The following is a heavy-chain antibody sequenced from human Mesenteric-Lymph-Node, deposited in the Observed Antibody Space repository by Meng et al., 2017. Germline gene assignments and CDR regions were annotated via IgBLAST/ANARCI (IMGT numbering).Heavy chain of an antibody. CDR3: ARDLGYDSSGYPHYSFDY. D-gene: IGHD3-22*01. J-gene: IGHJ4*02. V-gene: IGHV1-69*06. Sequence: SVKVSCKASGGTFSSYAISWVRQAPGQGLEWMGGIIPIFGTANYAQKFQGRVTITADKSTSTAYMELSSLRSEDTAVYYCARDLGYDSSGYPHYSFDYWGQGTLVTVSS. CDR2: IIPIFGTA. CDR1: GGTFSSYA.